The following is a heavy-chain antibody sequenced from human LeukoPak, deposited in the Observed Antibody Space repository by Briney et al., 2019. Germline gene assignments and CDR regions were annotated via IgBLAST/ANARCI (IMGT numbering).Heavy chain of an antibody. CDR2: IIPIFGTA. V-gene: IGHV1-69*13. D-gene: IGHD3-10*01. J-gene: IGHJ4*02. Sequence: GASVKVSCKASGGTFSSYAISWVRQAPGQGLEWMGGIIPIFGTANYAQKFQGRVTITADESTSTAYMELSSLRSEDTAVYYCASGSGSYFYPQYYFDYWGQGTLVTVSS. CDR3: ASGSGSYFYPQYYFDY. CDR1: GGTFSSYA.